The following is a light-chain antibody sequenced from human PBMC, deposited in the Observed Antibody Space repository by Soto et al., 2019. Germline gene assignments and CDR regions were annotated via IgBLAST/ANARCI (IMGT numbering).Light chain of an antibody. CDR1: QGIRND. CDR3: PHSSSPPWP. CDR2: AAS. J-gene: IGKJ1*01. V-gene: IGKV1-17*01. Sequence: SHSPAAVSASVGDRVTITCRASQGIRNDLGWYQQKPGKAPKRLIYAASSLQSGVPSRFSGSGSGTEFTLTISSLQPEDFAPYYCPHSSSPPWPFGQRTIVAI.